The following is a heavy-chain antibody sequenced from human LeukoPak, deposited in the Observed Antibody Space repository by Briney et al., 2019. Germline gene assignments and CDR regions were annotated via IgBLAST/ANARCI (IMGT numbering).Heavy chain of an antibody. J-gene: IGHJ4*02. V-gene: IGHV4-59*01. Sequence: SETLSLTCTVSGGSISSYYWSWIRQPPGKGLEWIGYIYYSGSTNYNPSLKSRVTISVDTSKNQFSLKLSSVTAADTAVYYCAREGYSSSAGGAFDYWGQGTLVTVSS. CDR1: GGSISSYY. D-gene: IGHD6-13*01. CDR3: AREGYSSSAGGAFDY. CDR2: IYYSGST.